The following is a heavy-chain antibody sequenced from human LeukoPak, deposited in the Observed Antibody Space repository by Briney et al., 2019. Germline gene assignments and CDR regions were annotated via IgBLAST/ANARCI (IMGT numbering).Heavy chain of an antibody. CDR1: GFTFKNYV. V-gene: IGHV3-23*01. CDR2: IYGSGVSI. J-gene: IGHJ4*02. Sequence: PGGSLRLSCVASGFTFKNYVMNWVRQAPGKGLEWLATIYGSGVSISYADSVNGRFTISRDNSNNTLYLQMNSLKAEDTAMYYCAKDLGWELPAEAYWGQGILVTVSS. CDR3: AKDLGWELPAEAY. D-gene: IGHD1-26*01.